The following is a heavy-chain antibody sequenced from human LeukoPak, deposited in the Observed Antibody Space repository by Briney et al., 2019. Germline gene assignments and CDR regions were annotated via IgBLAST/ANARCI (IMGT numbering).Heavy chain of an antibody. CDR1: GFTFSSYS. CDR3: ARDWRGEYQLLNAFDI. J-gene: IGHJ3*02. CDR2: ISSSGSTI. D-gene: IGHD2-2*01. V-gene: IGHV3-48*04. Sequence: PGGSLRLSCAASGFTFSSYSMNWVRQAPGKGLEWVSYISSSGSTIYYADSVKGRFTISRDNAKNSLYLQMNSLRADDTAVYYCARDWRGEYQLLNAFDIWGQGTMVTVSS.